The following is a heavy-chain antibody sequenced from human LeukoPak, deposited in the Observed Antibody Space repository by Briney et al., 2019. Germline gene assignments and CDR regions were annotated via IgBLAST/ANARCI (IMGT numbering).Heavy chain of an antibody. D-gene: IGHD4-17*01. CDR2: ISGSGGST. CDR1: GFTYKRYP. V-gene: IGHV3-23*01. Sequence: GGSVTLLCGACGFTYKRYPMSGVPQARGRALECVSAISGSGGSTYYADSVKGRFTIFKDKSKNTLYLQMNSLRGEDTAVYYCAKDVHGVYGIDVGGQGTRVSVFS. J-gene: IGHJ6*01. CDR3: AKDVHGVYGIDV.